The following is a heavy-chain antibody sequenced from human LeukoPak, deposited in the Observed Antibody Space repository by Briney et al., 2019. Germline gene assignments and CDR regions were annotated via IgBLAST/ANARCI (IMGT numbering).Heavy chain of an antibody. CDR2: ISSSGAYI. V-gene: IGHV3-21*01. D-gene: IGHD3-22*01. CDR1: GFTFSTYS. Sequence: GGSLRLSCAASGFTFSTYSMNWVRQAPGKGLECVSSISSSGAYIYYADSVKGRFTISRDNAKKSLYLRMNSLRAEDTAIYYCVGNYYDSSGLDYWGQGTLVTVSS. J-gene: IGHJ4*02. CDR3: VGNYYDSSGLDY.